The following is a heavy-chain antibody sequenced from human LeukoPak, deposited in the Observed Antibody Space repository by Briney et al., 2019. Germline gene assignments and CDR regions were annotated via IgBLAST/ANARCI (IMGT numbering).Heavy chain of an antibody. Sequence: SVKVSCKASGGTFSSYAISWVRQAPGQGLEWMGRIIPILGIANYAQKFQGRVTITADKSTSTAYMELSSLRSEDTAVYYCARRGSYGDFDYWGQGTLVTVSS. D-gene: IGHD1-26*01. CDR2: IIPILGIA. CDR1: GGTFSSYA. J-gene: IGHJ4*02. V-gene: IGHV1-69*04. CDR3: ARRGSYGDFDY.